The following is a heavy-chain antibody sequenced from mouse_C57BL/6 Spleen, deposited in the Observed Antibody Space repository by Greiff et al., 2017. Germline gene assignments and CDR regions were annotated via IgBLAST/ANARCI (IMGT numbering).Heavy chain of an antibody. CDR3: ARSGYYYGSSYKAMDY. Sequence: QVQLQQPGAELVRPGSSVKLSCKASGYTFTSYWMDWVKQRPGQGLEWIGNIYPSDSETHYNQKFKDKATLTVDKSSSTAYMQLSSLTSEDSAVYYCARSGYYYGSSYKAMDYWGQGTSVTVSS. V-gene: IGHV1-61*01. CDR2: IYPSDSET. D-gene: IGHD1-1*01. CDR1: GYTFTSYW. J-gene: IGHJ4*01.